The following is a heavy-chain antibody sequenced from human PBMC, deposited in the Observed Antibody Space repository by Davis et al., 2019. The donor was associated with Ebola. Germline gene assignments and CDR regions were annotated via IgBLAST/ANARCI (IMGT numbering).Heavy chain of an antibody. Sequence: ASVKVSCKASGGTFSRNTINWVRQAPGQGLEWMGWISAYNGNTNYAQKLQGRVTMTTDTSTSTAYLELRSLRSDDTAVYYCAREGSGYDSLYYYGMDVWGKGTTVTVSS. D-gene: IGHD5-12*01. V-gene: IGHV1-18*01. CDR2: ISAYNGNT. J-gene: IGHJ6*04. CDR3: AREGSGYDSLYYYGMDV. CDR1: GGTFSRNT.